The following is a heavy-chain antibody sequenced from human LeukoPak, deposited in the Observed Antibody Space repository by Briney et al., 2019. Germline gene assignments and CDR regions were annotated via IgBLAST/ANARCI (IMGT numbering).Heavy chain of an antibody. V-gene: IGHV4-39*01. Sequence: PSETLSLTCTVSGGSISSSSYYWGWIRQPPGKGLEWIGSIYYSGSTYYNPSLKGRVTISVDTSKNQFSLKLSSVTAADTAVYYCARLTLTTVVTNDAFDIWGQGTMVTVSS. CDR2: IYYSGST. D-gene: IGHD4-23*01. CDR3: ARLTLTTVVTNDAFDI. J-gene: IGHJ3*02. CDR1: GGSISSSSYY.